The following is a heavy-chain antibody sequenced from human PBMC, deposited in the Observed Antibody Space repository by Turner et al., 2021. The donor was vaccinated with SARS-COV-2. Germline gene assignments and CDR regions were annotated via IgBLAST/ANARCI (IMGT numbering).Heavy chain of an antibody. D-gene: IGHD3-3*01. J-gene: IGHJ5*02. CDR2: INPHSGGT. Sequence: QVQLMQSGAEVKKPGASVKVSCTASGYTFTGHYIHWVRQALGQGLEWMGWINPHSGGTEYAQKFQGRVTMTRDTSISTAYMELSGLKSDDTAVYYCARGFWEWFVSPFDPWGQGTLVTVSS. V-gene: IGHV1-2*02. CDR1: GYTFTGHY. CDR3: ARGFWEWFVSPFDP.